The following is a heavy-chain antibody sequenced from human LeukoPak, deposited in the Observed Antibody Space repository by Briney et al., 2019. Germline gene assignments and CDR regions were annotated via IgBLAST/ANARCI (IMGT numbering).Heavy chain of an antibody. Sequence: SETLSLTCAVYGGSFSGYYWSWIRQPPGKGLEWIGEINHSGSTNHNPSLKSRVTISVDTSKNQFSLKLSSVTAADTAVYYCARTGYCSSASCSVVKQWLVRVYFDYWGQGTLVTVSS. CDR3: ARTGYCSSASCSVVKQWLVRVYFDY. CDR2: INHSGST. D-gene: IGHD2-2*01. V-gene: IGHV4-34*01. J-gene: IGHJ4*02. CDR1: GGSFSGYY.